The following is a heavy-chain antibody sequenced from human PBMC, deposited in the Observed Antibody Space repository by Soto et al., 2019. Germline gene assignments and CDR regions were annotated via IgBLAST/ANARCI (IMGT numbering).Heavy chain of an antibody. D-gene: IGHD2-2*01. CDR3: ARSQGSSTSLEIYYYYYYGMDV. CDR2: IIPISGTA. Sequence: QVQLVQSGAEVKKPGSSVKVSCKASGGTFSSYAISWVRQAPGQGLEWMGGIIPISGTANYAHKFQGRVTITADESTSTAYMELSSLRSEDTAVYYCARSQGSSTSLEIYYYYYYGMDVWGQWTTVTVSS. CDR1: GGTFSSYA. J-gene: IGHJ6*02. V-gene: IGHV1-69*01.